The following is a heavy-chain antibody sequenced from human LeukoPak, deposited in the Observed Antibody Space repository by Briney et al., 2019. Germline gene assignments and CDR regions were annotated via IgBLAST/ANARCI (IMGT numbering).Heavy chain of an antibody. Sequence: ASVKVSCKASGYTFTDYYMHWVRQAPGQGLEWMGWINPNSGGTNYAQKFQGRVTMTRDTSISTAYMELSRLRSDDTAVYYCARDHLEYSSGWYDLDYWGQGTLVTVSS. CDR2: INPNSGGT. CDR1: GYTFTDYY. V-gene: IGHV1-2*02. J-gene: IGHJ4*02. D-gene: IGHD6-19*01. CDR3: ARDHLEYSSGWYDLDY.